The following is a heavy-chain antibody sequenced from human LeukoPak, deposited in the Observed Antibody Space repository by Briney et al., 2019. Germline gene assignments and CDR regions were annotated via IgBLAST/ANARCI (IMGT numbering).Heavy chain of an antibody. CDR3: AKAGNWNDVEGRDYFDY. J-gene: IGHJ4*02. CDR2: IWYDGSNK. D-gene: IGHD1-1*01. CDR1: GFTFSSYG. Sequence: GGSLRLSCAASGFTFSSYGMHWVRQAPGKGLEWVAVIWYDGSNKYYADSVKGRFTISRDNSKNTLYLQMNSLRAEDTAVYYCAKAGNWNDVEGRDYFDYWGQGTLVTVSS. V-gene: IGHV3-33*06.